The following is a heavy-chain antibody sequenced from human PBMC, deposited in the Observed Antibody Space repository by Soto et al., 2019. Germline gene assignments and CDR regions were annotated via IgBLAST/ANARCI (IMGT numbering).Heavy chain of an antibody. V-gene: IGHV3-73*01. Sequence: EVQLVESGGGLVQPGGSLKLSCAASGFTFSGSAMHWVRQASGKGLEWVGRIRSKANSYATAYAASVKGRFTISRDDSKNTAYLQMNSLKTEDTAVYYCTPNRVTSLSDYWGQGTLVTVSS. D-gene: IGHD4-4*01. CDR3: TPNRVTSLSDY. J-gene: IGHJ4*02. CDR2: IRSKANSYAT. CDR1: GFTFSGSA.